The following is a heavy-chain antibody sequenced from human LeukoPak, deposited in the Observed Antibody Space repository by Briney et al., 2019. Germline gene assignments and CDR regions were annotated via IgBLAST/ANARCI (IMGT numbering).Heavy chain of an antibody. CDR1: GFTVSSNY. CDR3: ARAESGQWYIDY. D-gene: IGHD6-19*01. V-gene: IGHV3-66*01. CDR2: IYSGGST. Sequence: PWESLRLSCAASGFTVSSNYMSWVRQPPGKGLEWVSDIYSGGSTDYAYSVKGRFTISRDNSKNMLYLQMYSLRAEDAAVYYCARAESGQWYIDYWGQGTLITVSS. J-gene: IGHJ4*02.